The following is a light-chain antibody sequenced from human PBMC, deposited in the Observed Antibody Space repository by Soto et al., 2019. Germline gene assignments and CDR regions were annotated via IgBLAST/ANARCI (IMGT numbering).Light chain of an antibody. Sequence: DIQMTQSPSTVSASVGDRVTITCRASQFIDRWLAWYQQKPGKAPQYLIFDASSLYGGVPLRFSGSGSGTEFTLTITSLQPDDSATYYCLQYSGSSYTFGQGTKVDIK. CDR2: DAS. CDR1: QFIDRW. J-gene: IGKJ2*01. CDR3: LQYSGSSYT. V-gene: IGKV1-5*01.